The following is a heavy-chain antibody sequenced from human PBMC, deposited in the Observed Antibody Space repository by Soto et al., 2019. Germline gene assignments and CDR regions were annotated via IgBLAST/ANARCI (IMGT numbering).Heavy chain of an antibody. D-gene: IGHD3-3*01. CDR3: AKGTFRLEWLLSGGMDV. CDR1: GFTFSSYA. CDR2: ISGSGGST. Sequence: GGSLRLSCAASGFTFSSYAMSWVRQAPGKGLEWVSAISGSGGSTYYADSVKGRFTISRDNSKNTLYLQMNSLRAEDTAVYYCAKGTFRLEWLLSGGMDVWGQGTTVTVSS. V-gene: IGHV3-23*01. J-gene: IGHJ6*02.